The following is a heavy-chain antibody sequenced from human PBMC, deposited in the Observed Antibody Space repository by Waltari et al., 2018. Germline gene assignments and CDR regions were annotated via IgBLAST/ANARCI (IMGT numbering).Heavy chain of an antibody. V-gene: IGHV4-61*02. J-gene: IGHJ3*02. Sequence: QVQLQESGPGLVKPSQTLSLTCTAPVGSISMGSYYWSWFRQHAGKGMEWIGRIYTSGSTNYNPSLKSRVTISVDTSKNQFSLKLSSVTAADTAVYYCARNRYYDFWSGYYGNDAFDIWGQGTMVTVSS. D-gene: IGHD3-3*01. CDR1: VGSISMGSYY. CDR3: ARNRYYDFWSGYYGNDAFDI. CDR2: IYTSGST.